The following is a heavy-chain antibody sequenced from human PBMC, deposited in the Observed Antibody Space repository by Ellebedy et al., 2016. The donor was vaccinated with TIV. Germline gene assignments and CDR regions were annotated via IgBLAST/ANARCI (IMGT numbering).Heavy chain of an antibody. V-gene: IGHV5-51*01. CDR2: VYPEDSDT. D-gene: IGHD5-12*01. Sequence: GESLKISCKGSGYSFTSYWISWVRQMPGKGLEWIGIVYPEDSDTRYSPSFQGQVTISAANYISTAYLQWSSLKASDTATYYCARHSTPYSGYDTDFDFWGQGTLVTVSS. J-gene: IGHJ4*02. CDR3: ARHSTPYSGYDTDFDF. CDR1: GYSFTSYW.